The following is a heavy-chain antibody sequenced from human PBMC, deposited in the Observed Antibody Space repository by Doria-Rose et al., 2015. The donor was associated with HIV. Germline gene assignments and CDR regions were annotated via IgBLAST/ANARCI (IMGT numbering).Heavy chain of an antibody. Sequence: QVQLVQSGPVLVKPTETLTLTCTVSGVSLSSPGMGVSWIRQPPGKALEWLANIFSDDERSYKTSLKSRLTISRGTSKCQVVLTMTDMDPVDTATYYCARIKSSRWYHKYYFDFWGQGTLVIVSA. J-gene: IGHJ4*02. D-gene: IGHD6-13*01. V-gene: IGHV2-26*01. CDR2: IFSDDER. CDR1: GVSLSSPGMG. CDR3: ARIKSSRWYHKYYFDF.